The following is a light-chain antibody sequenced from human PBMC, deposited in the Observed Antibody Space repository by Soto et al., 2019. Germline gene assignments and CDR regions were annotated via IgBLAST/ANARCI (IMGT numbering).Light chain of an antibody. CDR1: QSVSSNF. V-gene: IGKV3-20*01. CDR2: GAA. Sequence: EIVLTQSPGTLSLSPGERATLSCRASQSVSSNFLAWYQRRPGQAPRLLIYGAASRAPGIPDRFSGSGSGTRFTLSIRTLEPEDFAVYYCQQYGSSPYTFGPRTKLAIK. J-gene: IGKJ2*01. CDR3: QQYGSSPYT.